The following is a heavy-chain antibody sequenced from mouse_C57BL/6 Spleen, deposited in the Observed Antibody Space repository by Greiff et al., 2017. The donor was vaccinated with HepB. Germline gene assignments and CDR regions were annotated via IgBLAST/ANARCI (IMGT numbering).Heavy chain of an antibody. D-gene: IGHD4-1*01. CDR2: IWRGGST. Sequence: VKLMESGPGLVQPSQSLSITCTVSGFSLTSYGVHWVRQSPGKGLEWLGVIWRGGSTDYNAAFMSRLSITKDNSKSQVFFKMNSLQADDTAIYYCAKRLGQVTYAMDYWGQGTSVTVSS. CDR1: GFSLTSYG. V-gene: IGHV2-5*01. J-gene: IGHJ4*01. CDR3: AKRLGQVTYAMDY.